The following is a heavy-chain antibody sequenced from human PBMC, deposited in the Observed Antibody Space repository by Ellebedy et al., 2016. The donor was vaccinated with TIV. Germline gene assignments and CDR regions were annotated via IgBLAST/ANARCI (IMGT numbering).Heavy chain of an antibody. V-gene: IGHV3-23*01. Sequence: GESLKISCAASGFTFSSYAMSWVRQAPGKGLEWVSAISGSGGSTYYADSVKGRFTISRDNSKNTLYLQMNSLRAEDTAVYYCAKATYYYDSSFDYWGQGTLVTVSS. J-gene: IGHJ4*02. CDR1: GFTFSSYA. D-gene: IGHD3-22*01. CDR3: AKATYYYDSSFDY. CDR2: ISGSGGST.